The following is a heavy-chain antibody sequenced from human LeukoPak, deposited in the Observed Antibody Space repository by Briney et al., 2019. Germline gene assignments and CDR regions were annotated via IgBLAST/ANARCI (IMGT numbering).Heavy chain of an antibody. CDR1: GFTSTAYS. CDR2: IGGVVVGT. V-gene: IGHV3-23*01. Sequence: PGGSLRLSCAASGFTSTAYSMTWVARAPGKGWGWVSTIGGVVVGTYYADSRKGRFTITRDNSKNTLYLQVNSLRAEDTAVYYCAKGGKWDVTPFDYWGQGTLVTVSS. CDR3: AKGGKWDVTPFDY. D-gene: IGHD3-16*01. J-gene: IGHJ4*01.